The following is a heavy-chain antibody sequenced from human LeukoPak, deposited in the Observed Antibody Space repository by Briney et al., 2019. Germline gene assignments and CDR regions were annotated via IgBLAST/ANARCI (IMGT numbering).Heavy chain of an antibody. CDR2: IYYSGST. CDR3: ARDKEYSSWPVVGYFDY. V-gene: IGHV4-31*03. J-gene: IGHJ4*02. Sequence: PSETLSLTCTVSGGSISSGGYYWSWIRQHPGKGLEWIGYIYYSGSTYYNPSLKSRVTISVDTSKNQFSLKLSSVTAADTAVYYCARDKEYSSWPVVGYFDYWGQGTLVTVSS. D-gene: IGHD6-6*01. CDR1: GGSISSGGYY.